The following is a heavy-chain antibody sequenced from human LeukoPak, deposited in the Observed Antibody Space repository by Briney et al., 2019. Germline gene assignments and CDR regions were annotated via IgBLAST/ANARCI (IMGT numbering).Heavy chain of an antibody. J-gene: IGHJ4*02. CDR3: AKDPYTYYYDSSGYDFDY. CDR1: GFSFSNYA. V-gene: IGHV3-23*01. Sequence: PGGSLRLSCAASGFSFSNYAMTWVRQAPGKGLEWVSSISASSFSTYYADSVKGRFTISRDNSKNTLYLQMSSLRAEDTAVYYCAKDPYTYYYDSSGYDFDYWGQGTLVTVSS. D-gene: IGHD3-22*01. CDR2: ISASSFST.